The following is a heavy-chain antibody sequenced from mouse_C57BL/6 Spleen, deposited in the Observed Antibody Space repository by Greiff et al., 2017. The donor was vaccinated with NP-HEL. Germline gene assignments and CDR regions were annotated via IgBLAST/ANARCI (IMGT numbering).Heavy chain of an antibody. CDR1: GYSFTSYY. CDR3: ARGDSNYERFAY. V-gene: IGHV1-66*01. Sequence: QVQLQQSGPELVKPGASVKISCKASGYSFTSYYIHWVKQRPGQGLEWIGWIYPGSGNTKYNEKFKGKATLTADTSSSTAYMQLSSLTSEDSAVYYCARGDSNYERFAYWGQGTLVTVSA. J-gene: IGHJ3*01. D-gene: IGHD2-5*01. CDR2: IYPGSGNT.